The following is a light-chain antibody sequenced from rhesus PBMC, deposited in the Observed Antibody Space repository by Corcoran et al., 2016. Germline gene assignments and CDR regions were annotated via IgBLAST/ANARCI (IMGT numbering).Light chain of an antibody. CDR1: QGISSY. Sequence: DIQMTQSPSSLSASVGDRVTITCRASQGISSYLNWYPQKPGKDPKLLIYNANLLESGVTSRFIGSGSGTEFNLTISSLQPEDFATYYCQQYNSLPLTFGGGTKVEIK. CDR3: QQYNSLPLT. J-gene: IGKJ4*01. V-gene: IGKV1-32*01. CDR2: NAN.